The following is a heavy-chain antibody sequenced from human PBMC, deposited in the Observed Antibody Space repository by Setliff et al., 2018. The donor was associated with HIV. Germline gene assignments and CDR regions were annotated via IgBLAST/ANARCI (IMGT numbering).Heavy chain of an antibody. J-gene: IGHJ6*03. D-gene: IGHD3-22*01. V-gene: IGHV3-48*01. CDR1: GFSFSTYS. CDR3: ARVQYFNSGGYWATIRHYYYMDV. CDR2: ISRNSDTI. Sequence: GGSLRLSCVASGFSFSTYSMNWVRQAPGKGLEWVSSISRNSDTIYYADSVKGRFTISRDNAENSLFLQMNSLRAEDTAVYYCARVQYFNSGGYWATIRHYYYMDVWGKGTAVTVSS.